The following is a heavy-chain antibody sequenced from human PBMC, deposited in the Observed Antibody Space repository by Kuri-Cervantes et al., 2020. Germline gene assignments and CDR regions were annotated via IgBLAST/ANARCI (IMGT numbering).Heavy chain of an antibody. J-gene: IGHJ4*02. CDR3: TRLSHYYFIDY. CDR2: TRNKANSYTT. CDR1: GFTASDHS. Sequence: GESLKISCVASGFTASDHSMDWVRQAPGKGLEWVAHTRNKANSYTTQYAASVRGRFTFSRDESKSSVYLQMNSLKIEDSAMYYCTRLSHYYFIDYWGRGTLVTVSS. V-gene: IGHV3-72*01. D-gene: IGHD3-22*01.